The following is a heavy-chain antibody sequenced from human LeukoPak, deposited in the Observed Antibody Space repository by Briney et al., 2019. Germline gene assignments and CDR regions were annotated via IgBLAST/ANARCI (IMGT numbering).Heavy chain of an antibody. CDR1: GGSISSGGYY. D-gene: IGHD4-17*01. J-gene: IGHJ1*01. V-gene: IGHV4-31*03. CDR2: IYYSGST. Sequence: SETLSLTCTVSGGSISSGGYYWSWIRQHPGKGLEWTGYIYYSGSTYYNPSLKSRVTISVDTSKNQFSLKLSSVTAADTAVYYCARSGYGDYDLYFQHWGQGTLVTVSS. CDR3: ARSGYGDYDLYFQH.